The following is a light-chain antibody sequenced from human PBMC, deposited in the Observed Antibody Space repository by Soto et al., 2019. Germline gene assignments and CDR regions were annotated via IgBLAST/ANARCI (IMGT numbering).Light chain of an antibody. CDR2: DAS. Sequence: DIQMTQSPSSLSASVGDRVTITCQASQDISNYLNRYQQKPGKAPKLLIYDASNLETGVPARFSGSGSWTDFTFAISSLQPDESATYYSQQYDNLPLTFGGGTKVEIK. V-gene: IGKV1-33*01. CDR3: QQYDNLPLT. CDR1: QDISNY. J-gene: IGKJ4*01.